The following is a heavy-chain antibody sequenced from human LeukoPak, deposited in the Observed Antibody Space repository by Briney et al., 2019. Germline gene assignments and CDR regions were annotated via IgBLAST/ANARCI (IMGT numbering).Heavy chain of an antibody. J-gene: IGHJ4*02. CDR2: INTDGSST. V-gene: IGHV3-74*01. Sequence: GGSLRLSCAASEFTFFTYWMSWVRQAPGKGLAWVSRINTDGSSTSYADSVKGRFTISRDNAKNTLYLQMNSLRAEDTAVYYCARGGTALFDYWGQGTLVTVSS. D-gene: IGHD5-18*01. CDR3: ARGGTALFDY. CDR1: EFTFFTYW.